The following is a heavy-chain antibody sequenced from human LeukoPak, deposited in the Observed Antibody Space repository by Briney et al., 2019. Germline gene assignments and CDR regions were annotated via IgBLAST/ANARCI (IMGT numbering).Heavy chain of an antibody. CDR3: ARLRYFDWFSSSYFDY. CDR1: ENTSTAYL. D-gene: IGHD3-9*01. Sequence: ASVKSSAKLLENTSTAYLMNWGGKAPGQGLRAWGGINPNSGGTNYAQKFQGRVTMTRDTSISTAYMELSRLRSDDTAVYYCARLRYFDWFSSSYFDYWGQGTLVTVSS. J-gene: IGHJ4*02. CDR2: INPNSGGT. V-gene: IGHV1-2*02.